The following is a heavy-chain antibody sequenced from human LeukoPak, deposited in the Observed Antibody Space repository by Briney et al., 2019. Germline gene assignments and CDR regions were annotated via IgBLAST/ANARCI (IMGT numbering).Heavy chain of an antibody. D-gene: IGHD2/OR15-2a*01. J-gene: IGHJ6*02. CDR1: GFTFSTYS. CDR3: ARIVLTPPYGMDV. V-gene: IGHV3-21*01. Sequence: PGGSLRLSCAASGFTFSTYSMNWVRQAPGKGLEWVSAISGSSTYIYYADSVKGRFTISRDNAKSSLYLQVNSPRDEDTAVYYCARIVLTPPYGMDVWGQGTTVTVSS. CDR2: ISGSSTYI.